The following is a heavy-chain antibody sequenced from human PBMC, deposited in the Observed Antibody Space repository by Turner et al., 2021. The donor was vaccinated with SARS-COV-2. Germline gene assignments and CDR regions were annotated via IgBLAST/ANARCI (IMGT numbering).Heavy chain of an antibody. Sequence: QVQLQLWGAGLFKPSETLSLTCAVYGGSFRGYYWSFIRQPSGKGLEWMGEIKHSVITNYNTSLQSRVITSGDTSNNHFTLKLTSVTAADTAVYYCARGRDDYIWGSPTPTYYFDYWGQGTLVTVSS. CDR2: IKHSVIT. V-gene: IGHV4-34*01. J-gene: IGHJ4*02. CDR1: GGSFRGYY. CDR3: ARGRDDYIWGSPTPTYYFDY. D-gene: IGHD3-16*01.